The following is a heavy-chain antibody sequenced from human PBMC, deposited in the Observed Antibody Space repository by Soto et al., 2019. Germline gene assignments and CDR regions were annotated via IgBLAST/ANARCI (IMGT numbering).Heavy chain of an antibody. CDR3: ARAMYNWNYRWFDP. V-gene: IGHV4-30-2*01. D-gene: IGHD1-7*01. J-gene: IGHJ5*02. CDR2: IYHSGST. CDR1: GGSISSGGYS. Sequence: QLQLQESGSGLVKPSQTLSLTCAVSGGSISSGGYSWSWIRQPPGKGLEWIGYIYHSGSTYYNPSLKSRVTISVDRSKNQFSLKLSSVTAADTAVYYCARAMYNWNYRWFDPWGQGTLVTVSS.